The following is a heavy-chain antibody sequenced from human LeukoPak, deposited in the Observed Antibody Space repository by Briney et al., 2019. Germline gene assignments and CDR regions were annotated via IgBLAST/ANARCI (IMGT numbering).Heavy chain of an antibody. D-gene: IGHD3-10*01. J-gene: IGHJ4*02. V-gene: IGHV3-11*04. Sequence: GGSLRLSCAASEFTFSDYYMSWIRQAPGKGLEWVSYISSSSSTIYYADSVKGRFTISRDNAKNSLYLQMNSLRAEDTAVYYCARDVIWFGELFNFDNWGQGTLVTVSS. CDR3: ARDVIWFGELFNFDN. CDR2: ISSSSSTI. CDR1: EFTFSDYY.